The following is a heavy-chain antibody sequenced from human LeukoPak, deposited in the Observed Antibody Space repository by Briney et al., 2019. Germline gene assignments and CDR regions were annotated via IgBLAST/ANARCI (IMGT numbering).Heavy chain of an antibody. CDR1: GGSISSYY. Sequence: SETLSLTCTVSGGSISSYYWTWIRQPPGKGLEWIGYIFFSGSTKYNPSLKSRVTMSVDTSKKQFSLKISSVTAADTAVYYCARGGGDCSGGSRYSEDYWGQGILVTVSS. CDR2: IFFSGST. V-gene: IGHV4-59*01. D-gene: IGHD2-15*01. J-gene: IGHJ4*02. CDR3: ARGGGDCSGGSRYSEDY.